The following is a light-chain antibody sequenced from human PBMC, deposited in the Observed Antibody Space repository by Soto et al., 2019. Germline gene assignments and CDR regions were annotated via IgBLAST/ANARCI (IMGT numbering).Light chain of an antibody. J-gene: IGKJ1*01. Sequence: DVVMTQSPLSLPVTLGQPASISCRSSQSLLYSDGNTYLSWFQQRPGQSPRRLIYKVSIRDSGVPDRFSGSGSGTDFTLKITRVEAEDVGVYYSMQGTYWPPRTFGQGTQVEIK. V-gene: IGKV2-30*01. CDR2: KVS. CDR3: MQGTYWPPRT. CDR1: QSLLYSDGNTY.